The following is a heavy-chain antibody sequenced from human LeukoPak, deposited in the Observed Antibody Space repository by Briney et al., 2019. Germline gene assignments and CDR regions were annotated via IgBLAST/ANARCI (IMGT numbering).Heavy chain of an antibody. D-gene: IGHD1-26*01. Sequence: GRSLRLSCAASGFSFDDFAMHWVRQAPGRGLEWVSGISWNSGSITYADSVKGRFTISGDNAKSSLYLQMDSLRTEDTALYYCAKGDWLDYWGQGTLVTVSS. CDR3: AKGDWLDY. CDR1: GFSFDDFA. V-gene: IGHV3-9*01. J-gene: IGHJ4*02. CDR2: ISWNSGSI.